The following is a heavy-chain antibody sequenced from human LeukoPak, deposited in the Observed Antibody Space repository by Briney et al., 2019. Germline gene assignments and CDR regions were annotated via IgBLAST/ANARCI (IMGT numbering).Heavy chain of an antibody. J-gene: IGHJ5*02. Sequence: GGSLRLSCAASGFIFSNYAMTWVRQGPGRGLEWVSAISGSGGSTYFADSVKGRFTISRDSLRNTVHLQINSLRAEDTAVYYRARMSLEFNWFDPWGQGTLVTVSS. V-gene: IGHV3-23*01. D-gene: IGHD5/OR15-5a*01. CDR3: ARMSLEFNWFDP. CDR1: GFIFSNYA. CDR2: ISGSGGST.